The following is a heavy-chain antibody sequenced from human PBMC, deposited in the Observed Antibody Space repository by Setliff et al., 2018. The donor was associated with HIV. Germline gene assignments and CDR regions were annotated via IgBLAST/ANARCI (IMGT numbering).Heavy chain of an antibody. J-gene: IGHJ4*02. CDR1: GFTFSGDS. CDR2: ISSSGSLI. D-gene: IGHD7-27*01. Sequence: WGSLRLSCAASGFTFSGDSMNWVGQAPGKGLEWVSYISSSGSLIYFADSVKGRFTISRDNAKNSLYLQMNSLRAEDTAVYYCARDLKWGLGYWGQGILVTVSS. CDR3: ARDLKWGLGY. V-gene: IGHV3-21*01.